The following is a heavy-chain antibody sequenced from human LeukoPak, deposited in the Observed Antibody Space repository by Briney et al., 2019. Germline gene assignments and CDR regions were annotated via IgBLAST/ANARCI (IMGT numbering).Heavy chain of an antibody. V-gene: IGHV3-53*01. Sequence: PGRTLRLSCVASGFTFSNYGMTWVRQAPGKGLEWVSVIYTGGNTHYADSVKGRFTISRDNSRNTLYLQMNSLRAEDTAVYYCARTLAPGEDLDYWGQGTLVTVSS. D-gene: IGHD3-10*01. CDR3: ARTLAPGEDLDY. CDR1: GFTFSNYG. CDR2: IYTGGNT. J-gene: IGHJ4*02.